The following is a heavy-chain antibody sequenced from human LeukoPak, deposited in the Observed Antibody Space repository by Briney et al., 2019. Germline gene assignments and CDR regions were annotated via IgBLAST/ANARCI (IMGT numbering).Heavy chain of an antibody. D-gene: IGHD3-22*01. V-gene: IGHV3-30*02. CDR3: AKAHSYYYDSSGYVY. Sequence: GGSLRLSCTASGFTFSSYGMYWVRQAPGKGLEWVAFIRYDGSNKHYADSVKGRFTISRDNSKNTLYLQMNSLRAEDTAVYYCAKAHSYYYDSSGYVYWGQGTLVTVSS. J-gene: IGHJ4*02. CDR1: GFTFSSYG. CDR2: IRYDGSNK.